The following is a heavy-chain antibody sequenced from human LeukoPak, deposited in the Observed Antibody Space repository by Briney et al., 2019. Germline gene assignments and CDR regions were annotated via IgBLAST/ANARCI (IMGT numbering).Heavy chain of an antibody. CDR2: IYYSGTT. J-gene: IGHJ4*02. Sequence: PSETLSLTCTVSGGSISSSSYSWGWIRQPPGKGLEWIGSIYYSGTTYYNPSLKSRVTISVDTSKIQFSLKLSSVAATDTAVYFCARLRFDFWSGYTHPYFDYWGQRTLVTVSS. CDR1: GGSISSSSYS. D-gene: IGHD3-3*01. CDR3: ARLRFDFWSGYTHPYFDY. V-gene: IGHV4-39*01.